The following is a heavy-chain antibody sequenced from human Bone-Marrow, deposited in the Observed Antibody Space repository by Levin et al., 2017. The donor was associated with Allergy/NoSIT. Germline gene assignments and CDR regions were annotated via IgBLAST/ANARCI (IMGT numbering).Heavy chain of an antibody. D-gene: IGHD1-26*01. V-gene: IGHV3-11*05. CDR3: AREGVGSIRGYFDL. J-gene: IGHJ2*01. CDR2: ITDSSSFT. CDR1: GFSFSDSY. Sequence: LSLTCAASGFSFSDSYMTWIRQSPGKGLEWISYITDSSSFTNYADSVKGRFTISRDNAKNSLYLQMNSLRADDTAIYYCAREGVGSIRGYFDLWGRGTLVTVSS.